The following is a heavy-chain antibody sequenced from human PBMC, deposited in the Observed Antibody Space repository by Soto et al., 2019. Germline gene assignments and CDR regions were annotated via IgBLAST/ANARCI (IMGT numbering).Heavy chain of an antibody. J-gene: IGHJ5*02. CDR2: ISSNGDST. V-gene: IGHV3-64D*06. D-gene: IGHD4-17*01. CDR1: GFTFSMFS. CDR3: VHPRSTVQIPPT. Sequence: GGSLRLSCAASGFTFSMFSMHWVRQAPGKGLEYVSGISSNGDSTYYADSVKGRFTISRDNSKNTLYLQMSSLRAVDTAVYYCVHPRSTVQIPPTWGQGTLVTVSS.